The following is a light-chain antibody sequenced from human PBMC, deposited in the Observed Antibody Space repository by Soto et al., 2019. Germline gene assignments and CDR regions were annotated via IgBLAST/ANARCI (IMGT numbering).Light chain of an antibody. Sequence: DIQMTQSPSTLSASFGDRVTITCRASQSISTWLSWYQQKPGKAPKLLIHKASTLKSGVPSRFSGSGSGTEFTLTISSLQPDDFATYYCQHYNSYSEAFGQGTKVDI. V-gene: IGKV1-5*03. J-gene: IGKJ1*01. CDR3: QHYNSYSEA. CDR1: QSISTW. CDR2: KAS.